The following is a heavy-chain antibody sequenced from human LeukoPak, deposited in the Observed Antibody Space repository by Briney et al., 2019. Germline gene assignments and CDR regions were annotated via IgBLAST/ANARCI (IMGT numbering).Heavy chain of an antibody. D-gene: IGHD3-10*02. Sequence: GGSLRLSCAASGFSFSDYSMNWVRQAPGEGLEWVATMTRSSAIFYADSVKGRFTISRDNARNSVYLQMNSLRDDDTAVYSCARAQTMFWEFDGFDIWGRGTKVTVSS. V-gene: IGHV3-69-1*01. CDR2: MTRSSAI. J-gene: IGHJ3*02. CDR1: GFSFSDYS. CDR3: ARAQTMFWEFDGFDI.